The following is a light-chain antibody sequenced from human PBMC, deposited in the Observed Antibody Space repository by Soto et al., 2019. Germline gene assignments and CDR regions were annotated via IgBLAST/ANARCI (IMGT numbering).Light chain of an antibody. Sequence: QSALTQPASVSGSPGQSITISCTGSSSDVGNYNHVSWYQQHPGKAPQLMIYEVSNPPSVASNRFSGSKSGNTASLTISVLQAEDEADYYCSSYTTSTTLLFGGGTKVTVL. V-gene: IGLV2-14*01. CDR1: SSDVGNYNH. J-gene: IGLJ2*01. CDR2: EVS. CDR3: SSYTTSTTLL.